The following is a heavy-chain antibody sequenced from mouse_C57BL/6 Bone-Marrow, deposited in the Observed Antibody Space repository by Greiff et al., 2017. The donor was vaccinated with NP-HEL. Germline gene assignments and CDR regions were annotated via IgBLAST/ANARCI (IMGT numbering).Heavy chain of an antibody. Sequence: VQLKQSGPELVKPGASVKMSCKASGYTFTSYVMHWVKQKPGQGLEWIGYIYPYNDGTKYNEKFKGKATLTSDKSSSTAYMELSSLTSEDSAVYYCATGPLLLRFFPLFDYWGQGTTLTVSS. CDR3: ATGPLLLRFFPLFDY. V-gene: IGHV1-14*01. CDR1: GYTFTSYV. J-gene: IGHJ2*01. D-gene: IGHD1-1*01. CDR2: IYPYNDGT.